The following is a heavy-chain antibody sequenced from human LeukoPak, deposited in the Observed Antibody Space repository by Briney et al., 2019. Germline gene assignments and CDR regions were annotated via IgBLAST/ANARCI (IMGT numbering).Heavy chain of an antibody. V-gene: IGHV4-34*01. CDR1: GGSFSGYY. D-gene: IGHD2-15*01. CDR3: ARGSTVGKTKIGDHY. CDR2: INHSGST. J-gene: IGHJ4*02. Sequence: SETLSLTCAVYGGSFSGYYWSWIRQPPGKGLEWIGEINHSGSTNYNPSLKSRVTISVDTSKNQFSLKLSSVTAADTAVYYCARGSTVGKTKIGDHYWGQGTLVTVST.